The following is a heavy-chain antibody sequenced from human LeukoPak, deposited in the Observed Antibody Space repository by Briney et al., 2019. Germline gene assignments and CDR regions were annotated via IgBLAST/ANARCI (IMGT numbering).Heavy chain of an antibody. Sequence: GGPLRLSCAASGFTFSSYEINWVRQAPGKRLEWVSYISSSGDIISYADSVKGRFTISRDNAKNSLYLQMNSLRAEDTAVYYCASVTAAVGADYWGQGTLVTVSS. CDR1: GFTFSSYE. CDR3: ASVTAAVGADY. CDR2: ISSSGDII. J-gene: IGHJ4*02. D-gene: IGHD6-13*01. V-gene: IGHV3-48*03.